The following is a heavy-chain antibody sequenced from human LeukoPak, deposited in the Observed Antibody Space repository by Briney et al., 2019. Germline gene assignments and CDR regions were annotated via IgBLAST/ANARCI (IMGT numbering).Heavy chain of an antibody. V-gene: IGHV3-74*01. CDR1: GFSFSGHW. J-gene: IGHJ4*02. CDR3: ARGPNSNWSGLDF. D-gene: IGHD6-6*01. CDR2: ISPTGSTT. Sequence: GGSLRLSCTASGFSFSGHWMHWARQLPGKGLVWVSRISPTGSTTSYADSVKGRFTVSRDNAKNTLYLQVNNLRAEDTAVYYCARGPNSNWSGLDFWGQGTLLTVPS.